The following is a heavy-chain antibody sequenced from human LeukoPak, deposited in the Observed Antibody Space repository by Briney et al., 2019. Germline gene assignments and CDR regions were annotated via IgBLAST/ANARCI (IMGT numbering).Heavy chain of an antibody. CDR1: GGSISSGGYS. V-gene: IGHV4-30-2*01. CDR3: ASGEWLRG. CDR2: IYHSGST. Sequence: SQTLSLTCAVSGGSISSGGYSWSWIRQPPGKGLEWIGYIYHSGSTYYNPSLKSRVTISVDTSKNQFSLKLSSVTAADTAVYYCASGEWLRGWGQGTLVTVSS. D-gene: IGHD5-12*01. J-gene: IGHJ4*02.